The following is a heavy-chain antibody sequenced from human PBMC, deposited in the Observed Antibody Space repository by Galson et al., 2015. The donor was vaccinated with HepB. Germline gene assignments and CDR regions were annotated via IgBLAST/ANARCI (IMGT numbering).Heavy chain of an antibody. Sequence: QSGAEVKKPGESLRISCTGSGYSFTSYCISWVRQMPGKGLEWMGKIDPSDSYTTYSPSFQGHVTISSDKSFTTAYLQWSSLKASDTAVYYCARHPAVLRYFDRAEYFQHWGQGTLLTVS. V-gene: IGHV5-10-1*01. D-gene: IGHD3-9*01. CDR1: GYSFTSYC. CDR3: ARHPAVLRYFDRAEYFQH. CDR2: IDPSDSYT. J-gene: IGHJ1*01.